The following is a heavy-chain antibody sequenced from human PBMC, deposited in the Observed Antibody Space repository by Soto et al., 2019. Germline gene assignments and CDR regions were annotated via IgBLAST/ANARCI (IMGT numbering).Heavy chain of an antibody. J-gene: IGHJ4*02. Sequence: PGGSLRLSCAASGFTFSSYWMSWVRQAPGKGLEWVANIKQDGSEKYYVDSVKGRFTISRDNAKNSLYQQMNSLRAEDTAVYYCARATDFDWLLSPGDYFDYWGQGTLVTVSS. V-gene: IGHV3-7*01. CDR1: GFTFSSYW. D-gene: IGHD3-9*01. CDR3: ARATDFDWLLSPGDYFDY. CDR2: IKQDGSEK.